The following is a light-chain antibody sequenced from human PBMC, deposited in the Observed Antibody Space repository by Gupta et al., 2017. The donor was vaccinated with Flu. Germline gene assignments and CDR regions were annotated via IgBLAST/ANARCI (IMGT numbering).Light chain of an antibody. CDR3: QSYDSSLSSYV. Sequence: SSNIGAGYDVQWYQQLSGTAPKLFIFRNSNRPSGVPDRFSGSKSGSSASLAITGPQTEDEADYYCQSYDSSLSSYVFGSGTKVTAL. V-gene: IGLV1-40*01. J-gene: IGLJ1*01. CDR1: SSNIGAGYD. CDR2: RNS.